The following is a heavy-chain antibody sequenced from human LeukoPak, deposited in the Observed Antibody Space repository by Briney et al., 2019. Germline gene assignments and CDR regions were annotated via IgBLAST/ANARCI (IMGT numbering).Heavy chain of an antibody. CDR1: GFTFISYE. V-gene: IGHV3-48*03. CDR2: SSTSGTTI. CDR3: ARDYSSSGGHDF. D-gene: IGHD5-12*01. J-gene: IGHJ4*02. Sequence: PGGSLRLSCAASGFTFISYEMNWVRQAPGKGLEWFSYSSTSGTTIYYADSVKGRFTISRDNAKNSLYLQMNSLRVEDRAVYHCARDYSSSGGHDFWGQGTLATVSS.